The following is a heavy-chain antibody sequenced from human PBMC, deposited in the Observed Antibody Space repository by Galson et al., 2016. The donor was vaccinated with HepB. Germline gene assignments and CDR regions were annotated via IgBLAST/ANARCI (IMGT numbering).Heavy chain of an antibody. CDR1: GYSFTSYG. CDR3: ARAYFDFWSGINYYYYMDG. Sequence: SVKVSCKASGYSFTSYGISWVRQAPGQGLEWMGWISTYNANTNYAQTLQGRVTITTDTSTSTAYMELRRLTSDNTAVYYCARAYFDFWSGINYYYYMDGWGKGTTVTVSS. J-gene: IGHJ6*03. D-gene: IGHD3-3*01. CDR2: ISTYNANT. V-gene: IGHV1-18*04.